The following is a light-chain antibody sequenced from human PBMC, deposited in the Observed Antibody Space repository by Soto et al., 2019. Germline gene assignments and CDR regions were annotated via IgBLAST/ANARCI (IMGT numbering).Light chain of an antibody. Sequence: DIVMTQSPDSLAVSLGERATINCKSSQSDLYSSNNKNYLAWYQQKPGQPPKLLIYWASTRESGVPDRFSGSGSASDLTLTISSLQDEDVAVYYGQQYYSTPLTFGGGTKVEIK. J-gene: IGKJ4*01. CDR3: QQYYSTPLT. CDR1: QSDLYSSNNKNY. V-gene: IGKV4-1*01. CDR2: WAS.